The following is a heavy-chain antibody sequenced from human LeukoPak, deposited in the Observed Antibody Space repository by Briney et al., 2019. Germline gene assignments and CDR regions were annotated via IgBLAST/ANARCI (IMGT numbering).Heavy chain of an antibody. D-gene: IGHD2-2*03. J-gene: IGHJ5*02. CDR1: EGTFSSYA. V-gene: IGHV1-69*13. CDR3: ARSGYCSSTSCYQSHNWFDP. Sequence: GASVKVSCKASEGTFSSYAISWVRQAPGQGLEWMGGIIPIFGTANYAQKFQGRVTITADESTSTAYMELSSLRSEDTAVYYCARSGYCSSTSCYQSHNWFDPWGQGTLVTVSS. CDR2: IIPIFGTA.